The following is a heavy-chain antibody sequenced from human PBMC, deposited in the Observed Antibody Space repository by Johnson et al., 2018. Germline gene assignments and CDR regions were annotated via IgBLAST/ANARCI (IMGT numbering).Heavy chain of an antibody. V-gene: IGHV3-9*01. J-gene: IGHJ6*02. CDR1: GFNLDEYV. CDR2: IRWDGEVM. CDR3: AKDIDGTEPTRWPGAGNSYDDGMDV. Sequence: VQLVESGGGLVQHGGSLGLSCAVSGFNLDEYVIHWVLQAPGKGLEWVSVIRWDGEVMGYVASVKGRFPISRDNAKKSLFQQMNSLRVEDTALFVCAKDIDGTEPTRWPGAGNSYDDGMDVWGQGTKVTVSS. D-gene: IGHD1-1*01.